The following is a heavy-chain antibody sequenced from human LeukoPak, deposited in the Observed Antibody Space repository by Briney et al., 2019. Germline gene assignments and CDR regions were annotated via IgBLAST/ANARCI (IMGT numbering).Heavy chain of an antibody. CDR1: GGTFSSYA. CDR2: IIPIFGTA. J-gene: IGHJ3*02. CDR3: ARDLRMIVVAPGAFDI. D-gene: IGHD3-22*01. Sequence: SVKVSCKASGGTFSSYAISWVRQAPGQGLEWMGGIIPIFGTANYAQKFQGRVTITTDESTSTAYMELSSLRSEDTAVYYRARDLRMIVVAPGAFDIWGQGTMVTVSS. V-gene: IGHV1-69*05.